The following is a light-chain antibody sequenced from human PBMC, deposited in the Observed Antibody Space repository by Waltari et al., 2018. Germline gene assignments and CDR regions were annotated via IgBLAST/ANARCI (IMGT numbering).Light chain of an antibody. CDR1: RGDIVDYNF. Sequence: QSVLTQPASVSGSPGQSITIPCTEPRGDIVDYNFVSWFQPPPGQAPRLLISEATKRPSGVSYRFSGSKSGNTASLSISDLQAEDEADYYCCSYVGGSRVLFGGGTKLTV. J-gene: IGLJ2*01. V-gene: IGLV2-23*01. CDR3: CSYVGGSRVL. CDR2: EAT.